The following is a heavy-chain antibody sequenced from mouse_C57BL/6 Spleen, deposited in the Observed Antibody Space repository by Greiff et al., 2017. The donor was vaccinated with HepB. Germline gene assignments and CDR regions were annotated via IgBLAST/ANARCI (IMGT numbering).Heavy chain of an antibody. D-gene: IGHD4-1*01. J-gene: IGHJ2*01. CDR1: GYTFTDYY. Sequence: VQLQQSGPELVKPGASVKISCKASGYTFTDYYMNWVKQSHGKSLEWIGDINPNNGGTSYNQKFKGKATLTVDKSSSTAYMELRSLTSEDSAVYYCARLNWDDFDYWGQGTTLTVSS. V-gene: IGHV1-26*01. CDR2: INPNNGGT. CDR3: ARLNWDDFDY.